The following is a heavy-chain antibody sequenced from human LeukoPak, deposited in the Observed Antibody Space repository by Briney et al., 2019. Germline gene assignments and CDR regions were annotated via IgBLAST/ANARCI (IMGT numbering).Heavy chain of an antibody. CDR2: ISSNSIYV. CDR3: ARDQVDRVWYFDY. V-gene: IGHV3-21*01. Sequence: GGSLRLSCAASGFTFSSYSMNWVRQAPGKGLEWVSSISSNSIYVFYADSMKGRFTISRDNAKNSLSLQMNSLRAEDTAVYYCARDQVDRVWYFDYWGQGTLVTVSS. D-gene: IGHD3-16*01. J-gene: IGHJ4*02. CDR1: GFTFSSYS.